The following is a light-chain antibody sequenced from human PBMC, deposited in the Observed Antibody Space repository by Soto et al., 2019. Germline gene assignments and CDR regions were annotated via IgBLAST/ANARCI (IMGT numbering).Light chain of an antibody. V-gene: IGLV1-51*01. CDR3: GTWDSSLDAAV. CDR2: DNY. CDR1: SSNIGNSY. J-gene: IGLJ2*01. Sequence: QLVLTQPPSVSAAPGQTVTISCSGSSSNIGNSYVSWYQQLPGTAPRLVIFDNYKRPSEIPDRFSGSKSVTSATLDITGLQPGDEADYYCGTWDSSLDAAVFGGGTKVTVL.